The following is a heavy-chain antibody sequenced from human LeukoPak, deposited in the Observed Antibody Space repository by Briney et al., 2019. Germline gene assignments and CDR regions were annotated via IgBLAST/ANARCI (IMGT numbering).Heavy chain of an antibody. CDR2: ISGRGGDT. CDR1: GFPFRRFA. D-gene: IGHD3-22*01. CDR3: AKGPYYDGSGEAYSFDY. Sequence: GGSLRLSCAASGFPFRRFAMSWVRQAPGKGLEWVSGISGRGGDTYYADSVKGRFTISRDNSENTLYLHMSSLRADDTAVYYCAKGPYYDGSGEAYSFDYWGQGTLLTVSS. V-gene: IGHV3-23*01. J-gene: IGHJ4*02.